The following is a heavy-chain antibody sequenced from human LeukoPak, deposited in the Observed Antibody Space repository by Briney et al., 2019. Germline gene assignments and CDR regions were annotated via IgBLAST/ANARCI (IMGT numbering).Heavy chain of an antibody. J-gene: IGHJ5*02. CDR2: ISSSSSTI. V-gene: IGHV3-48*01. CDR1: GFTFSSYS. D-gene: IGHD3-10*01. Sequence: GGSLKLSCAASGFTFSSYSMNWVRQAPGKGLEWVSYISSSSSTIYYADSVKGRFTISRDNAKNSLYLQMNSLRAEDTAVYYCASEGVAVRGALNWFDPWGQGTLVTVAS. CDR3: ASEGVAVRGALNWFDP.